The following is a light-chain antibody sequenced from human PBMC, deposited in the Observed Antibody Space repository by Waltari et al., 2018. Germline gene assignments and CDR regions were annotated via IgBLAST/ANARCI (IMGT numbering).Light chain of an antibody. CDR2: YDN. V-gene: IGLV3-21*01. CDR3: QVWDANTDPGV. J-gene: IGLJ1*01. Sequence: SYVLTQPPSVSVAPGRTARITCGGNNIGSKSVHWFRQRPGQAPVWVISYDNARAAGIPERFSGSNSGNTATLTISRVEAGDEADYYCQVWDANTDPGVFGTGTEVTVL. CDR1: NIGSKS.